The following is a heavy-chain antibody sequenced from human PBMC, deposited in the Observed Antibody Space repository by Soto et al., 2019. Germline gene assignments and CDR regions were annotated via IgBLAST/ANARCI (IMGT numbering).Heavy chain of an antibody. CDR1: GGSISSYY. D-gene: IGHD6-25*01. CDR3: ARVGSGWHNWFDP. Sequence: SETLSLXCTVSGGSISSYYWSWIRQPPGKGLEWIGYIYYSGSTNYNPSLKSRVTISVDTSKNQFSLKLSSVTAADTAVYYCARVGSGWHNWFDPWGQGTLVTVSS. CDR2: IYYSGST. J-gene: IGHJ5*02. V-gene: IGHV4-59*08.